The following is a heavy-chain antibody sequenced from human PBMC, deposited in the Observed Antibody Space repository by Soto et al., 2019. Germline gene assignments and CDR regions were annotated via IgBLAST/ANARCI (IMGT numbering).Heavy chain of an antibody. D-gene: IGHD3-10*01. J-gene: IGHJ6*02. Sequence: PGGSLRLSCAASGFTFTRYSMNWVRQAPGKGLEWVSSISSTTNYIYYGDSMKGRFTISRDNAKNSLYLEMNSLRDEDTAVYYCARRITMVRGPYYYYAMDVWGQGTTVTVSS. CDR1: GFTFTRYS. CDR3: ARRITMVRGPYYYYAMDV. V-gene: IGHV3-21*06. CDR2: ISSTTNYI.